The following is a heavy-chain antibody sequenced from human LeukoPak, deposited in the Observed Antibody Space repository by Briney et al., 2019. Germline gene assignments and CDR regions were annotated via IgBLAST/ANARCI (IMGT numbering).Heavy chain of an antibody. D-gene: IGHD5-12*01. CDR3: GRGWPGYTSPLDY. J-gene: IGHJ4*02. CDR1: GDTVSSNSAA. V-gene: IGHV6-1*01. CDR2: TYYRSKWYN. Sequence: SQTLSLTCAIFGDTVSSNSAAWNWNRQSPSRGLEWLGRTYYRSKWYNDYAVSVKSRITINPDTSKNQFSLQLNSVTPEDTAVYYCGRGWPGYTSPLDYWGQGILVAVSS.